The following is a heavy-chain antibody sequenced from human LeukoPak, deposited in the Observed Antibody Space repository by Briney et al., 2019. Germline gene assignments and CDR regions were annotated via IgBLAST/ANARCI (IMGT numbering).Heavy chain of an antibody. D-gene: IGHD3-10*01. CDR3: TTGLLWFGELLEDAFDV. CDR2: FDPEDGET. Sequence: ASVKVSCKVSGYTFTKLSMHWVRLAPGKGLEWMGGFDPEDGETIYAQKFQGRVTMTNDTSTDTAYMELSSLRSEDTAVYYCTTGLLWFGELLEDAFDVWGQGTRVTVSS. CDR1: GYTFTKLS. V-gene: IGHV1-24*01. J-gene: IGHJ3*01.